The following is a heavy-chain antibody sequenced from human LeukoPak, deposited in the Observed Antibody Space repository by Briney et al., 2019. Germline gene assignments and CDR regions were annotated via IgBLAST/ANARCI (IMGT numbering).Heavy chain of an antibody. D-gene: IGHD6-19*01. V-gene: IGHV4-34*01. CDR2: INHSGST. CDR1: GGSFSGYY. CDR3: ARGGRSGLTY. Sequence: PPETLSLTCAVYGGSFSGYYWSWIRQPPGKGLEWIGEINHSGSTNYNPSLKSRVTISVDTSKNQFSLKLSSVTAADTAAYYCARGGRSGLTYWGQGTLVTVSS. J-gene: IGHJ4*02.